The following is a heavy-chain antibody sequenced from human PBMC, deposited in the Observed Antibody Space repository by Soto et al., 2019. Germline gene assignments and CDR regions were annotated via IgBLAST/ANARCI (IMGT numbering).Heavy chain of an antibody. CDR1: GGSISSSNW. V-gene: IGHV4-4*02. Sequence: PSETLSLTCAVSGGSISSSNWWTWVRQPPGKGLEWIGEIYHSGSTNYNPSLQSRVTISVDKSKNQFSLKLSSVTAADTAVYYCARRYNTGHFVTWGQGTLVTVSS. CDR3: ARRYNTGHFVT. D-gene: IGHD1-1*01. CDR2: IYHSGST. J-gene: IGHJ5*02.